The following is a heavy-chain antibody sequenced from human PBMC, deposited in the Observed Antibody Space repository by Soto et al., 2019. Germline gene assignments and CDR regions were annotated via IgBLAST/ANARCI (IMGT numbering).Heavy chain of an antibody. CDR3: AKVIAAAGTGNWFDP. Sequence: EVQLLESGGGLVQPGGSLRLSCAASGFTFSSYAMSWVRQAPGKGLEWVSAISGSGGSTYYADSVKGRFTISRDNSKNTLYLQMNSPRAEDTAGYYWAKVIAAAGTGNWFDPWGQGTLVTVSS. CDR2: ISGSGGST. CDR1: GFTFSSYA. J-gene: IGHJ5*02. V-gene: IGHV3-23*01. D-gene: IGHD6-13*01.